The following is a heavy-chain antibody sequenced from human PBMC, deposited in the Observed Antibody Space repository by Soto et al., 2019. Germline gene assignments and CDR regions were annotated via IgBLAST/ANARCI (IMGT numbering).Heavy chain of an antibody. D-gene: IGHD6-19*01. Sequence: GESLRLSCVGSGFTFSGYSMAWVRQAPGRGLEWVASISSRSTNIDYADSVKGRFTISRDNAKNLVSLQMSSLRGEDTALYYCAKFTEPGYSSIWYYFEYWGQGTPVTVSS. CDR2: ISSRSTNI. CDR1: GFTFSGYS. V-gene: IGHV3-21*06. J-gene: IGHJ4*02. CDR3: AKFTEPGYSSIWYYFEY.